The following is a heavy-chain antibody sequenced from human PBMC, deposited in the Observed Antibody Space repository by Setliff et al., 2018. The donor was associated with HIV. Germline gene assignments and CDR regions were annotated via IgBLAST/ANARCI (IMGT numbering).Heavy chain of an antibody. CDR2: ISHSGTT. CDR3: ARDRNLYPFWSHFYTDHDAFDI. D-gene: IGHD3-3*01. Sequence: KTSETLSLTCSVSGHSICSGYYWGWIRQPPGKGLEWIGSISHSGTTYYNPSLKSRVTISEDTSKNHFSLKLKFVTAADTAVYYCARDRNLYPFWSHFYTDHDAFDIWGQGTMVTVSS. CDR1: GHSICSGYY. J-gene: IGHJ3*02. V-gene: IGHV4-38-2*02.